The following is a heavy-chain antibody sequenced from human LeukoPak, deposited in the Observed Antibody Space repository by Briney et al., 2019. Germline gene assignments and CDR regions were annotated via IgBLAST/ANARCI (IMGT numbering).Heavy chain of an antibody. V-gene: IGHV3-23*01. CDR3: AREAYCYDSSGYLNWFDP. D-gene: IGHD3-22*01. J-gene: IGHJ5*02. Sequence: PGGSLRLSCAASGFTFSSYAMSWVRQAPGKGLEWVSAISGSGGSTYYADSVKGRFTISRDNAKNSLYLQMNSLRAEDTAVYYCAREAYCYDSSGYLNWFDPWGQGTLVTVSS. CDR2: ISGSGGST. CDR1: GFTFSSYA.